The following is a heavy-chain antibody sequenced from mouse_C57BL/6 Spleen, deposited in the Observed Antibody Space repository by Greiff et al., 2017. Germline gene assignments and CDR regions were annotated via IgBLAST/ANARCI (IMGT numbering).Heavy chain of an antibody. V-gene: IGHV5-6*02. CDR1: GFTFSSYG. Sequence: EVKVVESGGDLVKPGGSLKLSCAASGFTFSSYGMSWVRQTPDKRLEWVATISSGGSYTYYPDSVKGRFTISTDNATNTLYLQMSNMKAENTAMYDCAIRKGLRRPHHYYAMDYWGQGTSVTVSS. CDR3: AIRKGLRRPHHYYAMDY. J-gene: IGHJ4*01. CDR2: ISSGGSYT. D-gene: IGHD2-4*01.